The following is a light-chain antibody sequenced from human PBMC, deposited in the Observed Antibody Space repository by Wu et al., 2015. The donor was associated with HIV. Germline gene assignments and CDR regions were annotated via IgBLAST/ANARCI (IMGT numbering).Light chain of an antibody. CDR3: QQYYSPPXT. CDR1: QGISKS. CDR2: ATS. Sequence: DIQMTQSPSSLSASVGDRVTITCRASQGISKSLAWYQQKPGKAPKLLLYATSRLESGVPSRFSGSGSVTDYTLTISSLQPEDFVTYYCQQYYSPPXTFGGGTKVEIK. V-gene: IGKV1-NL1*01. J-gene: IGKJ4*01.